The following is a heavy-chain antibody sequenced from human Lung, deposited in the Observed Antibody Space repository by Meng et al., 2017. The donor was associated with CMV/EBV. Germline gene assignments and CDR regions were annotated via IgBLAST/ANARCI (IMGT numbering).Heavy chain of an antibody. CDR1: GGSISSGDYY. CDR3: ARVGGCSGGGCYHRLFDY. Sequence: QVHLQESGPGLVKPSQTLSLTCTVSGGSISSGDYYWSWIRQPPGKGLEWIGYIYYTGSTYYNPSLKSRVIISVDTSKNQFSLKLNSVTAADTAVYYCARVGGCSGGGCYHRLFDYWGQGTLVTVSS. V-gene: IGHV4-30-4*01. J-gene: IGHJ4*02. D-gene: IGHD2-15*01. CDR2: IYYTGST.